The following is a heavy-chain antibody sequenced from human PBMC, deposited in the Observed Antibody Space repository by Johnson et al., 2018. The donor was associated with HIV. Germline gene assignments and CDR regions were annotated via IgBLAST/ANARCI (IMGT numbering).Heavy chain of an antibody. CDR3: AKSDSGYDAFDI. J-gene: IGHJ3*02. Sequence: VQLVESGGGLVKPGGSLRLSCAASGFTFSNAWMSWVRQAPGKGLEWVGRIKSKTDGGTTDDAAPVKGRFTISRDDSKNTLNLQMNSLLPEDTAVYYCAKSDSGYDAFDIWGQGTMVTVSS. D-gene: IGHD5-12*01. CDR2: IKSKTDGGTT. V-gene: IGHV3-15*01. CDR1: GFTFSNAW.